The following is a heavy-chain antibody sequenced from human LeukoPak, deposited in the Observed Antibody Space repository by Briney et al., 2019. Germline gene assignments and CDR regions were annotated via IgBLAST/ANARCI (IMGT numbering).Heavy chain of an antibody. V-gene: IGHV3-23*01. CDR2: IGASGGVT. CDR3: ARGALQQPSRFDY. J-gene: IGHJ4*02. D-gene: IGHD6-13*01. Sequence: PGGSLRLSCVASGFSFSSYAMNWVRQAPGKGLEWVSGIGASGGVTNYADSVKGRFTISRDNSKNTLYLQMNSLRAEDTAVYYCARGALQQPSRFDYWGQGTLVTVSS. CDR1: GFSFSSYA.